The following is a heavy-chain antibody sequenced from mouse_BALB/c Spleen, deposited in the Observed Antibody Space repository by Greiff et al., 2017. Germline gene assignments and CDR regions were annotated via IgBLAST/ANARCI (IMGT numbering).Heavy chain of an antibody. CDR1: GFTFSDYY. J-gene: IGHJ3*01. CDR2: ISDGGSYT. Sequence: EVQVVESGGGLVKPGGSLKLSCAASGFTFSDYYMYWVRQTPEKRLEWVATISDGGSYTYYPDSVKGRFTISRDNAKNNLYLQMSSLKSEDTAMYYCARGYYGYSWFAYWGQGTLVTVSA. CDR3: ARGYYGYSWFAY. D-gene: IGHD2-2*01. V-gene: IGHV5-4*02.